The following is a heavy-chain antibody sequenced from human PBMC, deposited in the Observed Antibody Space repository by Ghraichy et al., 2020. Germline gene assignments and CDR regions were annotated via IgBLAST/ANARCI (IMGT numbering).Heavy chain of an antibody. CDR2: INAGNGNT. J-gene: IGHJ6*02. CDR3: ASPMTTVTTYYYYGMDV. Sequence: ASVKVSCKASGYTFTSYAMHWVRQAPGQRLEWMGWINAGNGNTKYSQKFQGRVTITRDTSASTAYMELSSLRSEDTAVYYCASPMTTVTTYYYYGMDVWGQGTTVTVSS. D-gene: IGHD4-11*01. V-gene: IGHV1-3*01. CDR1: GYTFTSYA.